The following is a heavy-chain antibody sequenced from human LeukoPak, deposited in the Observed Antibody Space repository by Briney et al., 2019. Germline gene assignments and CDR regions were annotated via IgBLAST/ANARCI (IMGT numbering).Heavy chain of an antibody. J-gene: IGHJ4*02. D-gene: IGHD3-22*01. CDR3: ARDPYYYDSSGNY. V-gene: IGHV1-69*06. Sequence: EASVKVSCKASGGTFSSYAISWVRQAPGQGLEWMGRIIPIFGTANYAQKFQGRVTITADKSTSTAYMELSSLRSEDTAVYYCARDPYYYDSSGNYWGQGPWSPSPQ. CDR2: IIPIFGTA. CDR1: GGTFSSYA.